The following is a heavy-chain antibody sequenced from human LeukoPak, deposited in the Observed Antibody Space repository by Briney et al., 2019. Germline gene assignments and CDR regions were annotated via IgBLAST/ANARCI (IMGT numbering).Heavy chain of an antibody. J-gene: IGHJ2*01. CDR1: GGSFSGYS. D-gene: IGHD5-18*01. Sequence: SETLSLTCVVYGGSFSGYSWSWIRQPPGKGLEWIGEINHSGSTNYNPSLKSRVTISVDTSKNQFSLKLSSVTAADTAVYYCARQRGIQLWSGGWYFDLWGRGTLVTVSS. CDR2: INHSGST. CDR3: ARQRGIQLWSGGWYFDL. V-gene: IGHV4-34*01.